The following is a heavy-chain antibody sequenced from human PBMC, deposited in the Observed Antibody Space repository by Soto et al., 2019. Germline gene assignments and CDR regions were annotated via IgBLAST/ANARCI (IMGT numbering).Heavy chain of an antibody. J-gene: IGHJ6*02. D-gene: IGHD1-1*01. CDR2: IYYSGST. CDR1: GGSISSSSYY. Sequence: SETLSLTCTVSGGSISSSSYYWGWIRQPPGKGLEWIGSIYYSGSTYYNPSLESRVTISVDTSKNQFSLKLSSVTAADTAVYYCAVTLQDYYYYGRDVWGQGTTVTVSS. CDR3: AVTLQDYYYYGRDV. V-gene: IGHV4-39*01.